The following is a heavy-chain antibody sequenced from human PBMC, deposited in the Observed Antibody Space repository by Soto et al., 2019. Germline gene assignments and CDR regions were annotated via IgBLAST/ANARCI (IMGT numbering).Heavy chain of an antibody. CDR1: GGSISSYY. Sequence: SETLSLTCTVSGGSISSYYWSWIRQPPGKGLEWIGYIYYSGSTNYNPSLKSRVTISVDTSKNQFSLTLSSVTAADTAVYYCAIASDGIWNYDYYGMDVWGQGTTVT. V-gene: IGHV4-59*08. CDR2: IYYSGST. J-gene: IGHJ6*02. CDR3: AIASDGIWNYDYYGMDV. D-gene: IGHD6-25*01.